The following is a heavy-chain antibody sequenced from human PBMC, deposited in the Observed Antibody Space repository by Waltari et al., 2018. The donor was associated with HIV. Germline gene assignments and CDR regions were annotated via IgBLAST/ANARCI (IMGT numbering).Heavy chain of an antibody. CDR3: AKDRTQLNYGMDV. CDR1: GFTFSGSA. D-gene: IGHD5-18*01. CDR2: ISGSGGST. J-gene: IGHJ6*02. V-gene: IGHV3-23*01. Sequence: EVQLLESGGGLVQPGGSLRLSCAASGFTFSGSAMSCVRQAPGKGLEWVSAISGSGGSTYYADSVKGRFTISRDNSKNTLYLQMNSLRAEDTAVYYCAKDRTQLNYGMDVWGQGTTVTVSS.